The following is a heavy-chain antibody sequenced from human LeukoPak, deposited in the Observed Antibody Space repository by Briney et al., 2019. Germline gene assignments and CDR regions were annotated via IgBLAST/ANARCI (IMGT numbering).Heavy chain of an antibody. J-gene: IGHJ4*02. CDR3: ATELSYYYDSSGYKYYFDY. CDR1: GYTFTSYG. CDR2: ISAYNGNT. V-gene: IGHV1-18*01. Sequence: ASVKVSCKASGYTFTSYGISWVRQAPGQGLEWMGWISAYNGNTNYAQKLQGRVTMTTDTSTSTAYMELRSLRSDDTAVYYCATELSYYYDSSGYKYYFDYWGQGTLVTVSS. D-gene: IGHD3-22*01.